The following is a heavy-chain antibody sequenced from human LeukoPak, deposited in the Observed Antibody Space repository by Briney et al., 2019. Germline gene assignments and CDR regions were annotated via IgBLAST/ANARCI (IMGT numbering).Heavy chain of an antibody. CDR3: ARDVGWGDFDY. V-gene: IGHV4-59*01. J-gene: IGHJ4*02. CDR2: IYYSGST. Sequence: SETLSLTCTVSGGSISSYYWSWIRQPPGKGLEWIGYIYYSGSTNYNPSLKSRVTISVATSKNQFSLKLSSVTAADTAVYYCARDVGWGDFDYWGQGTLVTVSS. CDR1: GGSISSYY. D-gene: IGHD6-19*01.